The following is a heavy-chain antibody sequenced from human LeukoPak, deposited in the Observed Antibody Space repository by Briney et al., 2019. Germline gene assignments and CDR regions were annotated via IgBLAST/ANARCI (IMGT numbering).Heavy chain of an antibody. CDR3: ARGYSPVVVVAATVYFDY. CDR2: INHSGRT. CDR1: GGSFSGYY. V-gene: IGHV4-34*01. Sequence: SETLSLTCAVCGGSFSGYYWSWIRQPPGRGLEWIGEINHSGRTNYNPSLKSGVTISVDTSKNQFSLKLSSVTAADAAVYYCARGYSPVVVVAATVYFDYWGQGTLVTVSS. D-gene: IGHD2-15*01. J-gene: IGHJ4*02.